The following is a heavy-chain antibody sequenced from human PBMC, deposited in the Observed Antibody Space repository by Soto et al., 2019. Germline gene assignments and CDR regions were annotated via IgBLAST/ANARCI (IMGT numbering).Heavy chain of an antibody. J-gene: IGHJ6*02. V-gene: IGHV3-7*01. Sequence: EVQLVESGGGLVQPGGSLRLSCAASGFTFSSYWMSWVRQAPGKGLEWVANIKQDGSEKYYVDSVKGRFTISRDNAKNSMCLQMNSMRAEDTAVYYCARDPNIVLVAAALRSYYYYYGMDVWGQGTTVTVSS. CDR2: IKQDGSEK. D-gene: IGHD2-2*01. CDR3: ARDPNIVLVAAALRSYYYYYGMDV. CDR1: GFTFSSYW.